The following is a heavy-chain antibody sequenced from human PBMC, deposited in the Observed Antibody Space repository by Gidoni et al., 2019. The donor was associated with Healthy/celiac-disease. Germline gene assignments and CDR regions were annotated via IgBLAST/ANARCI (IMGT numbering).Heavy chain of an antibody. J-gene: IGHJ4*02. D-gene: IGHD4-17*01. V-gene: IGHV3-9*01. CDR2: SSWTSGSI. Sequence: EVQLVESGGGLVQPGRSLRLSCAASGSTFVDYAMHWVRQAPGKGLEWVSGSSWTSGSIGYADSVKGRFTISRDNAKNSLYLQMNSLRAEDTALYSCAKDRTTIYGDYVYYFDYWGQGTLVTVSS. CDR1: GSTFVDYA. CDR3: AKDRTTIYGDYVYYFDY.